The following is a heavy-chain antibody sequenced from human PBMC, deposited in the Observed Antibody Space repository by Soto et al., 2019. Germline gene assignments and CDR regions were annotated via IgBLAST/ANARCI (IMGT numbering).Heavy chain of an antibody. CDR2: IRTISSAI. J-gene: IGHJ4*02. CDR1: GFTFSDYP. D-gene: IGHD3-10*01. V-gene: IGHV3-48*01. Sequence: PGGSLRLSCAASGFTFSDYPMNWVRQAPGKGLEWVSSIRTISSAIYFADPVRGRFTISRDNAXXXXXXXXXXXXXEDTAVYYCARETPSFDYWGQGTLVKVSS. CDR3: ARETPSFDY.